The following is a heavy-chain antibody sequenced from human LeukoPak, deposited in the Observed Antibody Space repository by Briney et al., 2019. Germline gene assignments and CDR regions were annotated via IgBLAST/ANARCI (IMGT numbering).Heavy chain of an antibody. J-gene: IGHJ3*02. V-gene: IGHV4-59*01. CDR1: GGSISSYY. D-gene: IGHD2-15*01. CDR3: ARVGGPGLCSGGSCYSKFLSYAFDI. CDR2: IYYSGST. Sequence: KPSETLSLTCTVSGGSISSYYWSWIRQPPGKGLEWIGYIYYSGSTNYNPSLKSRVTISVDTSKNQFSLKLSSVTAADTAVYYCARVGGPGLCSGGSCYSKFLSYAFDIWGQGTMVTVSS.